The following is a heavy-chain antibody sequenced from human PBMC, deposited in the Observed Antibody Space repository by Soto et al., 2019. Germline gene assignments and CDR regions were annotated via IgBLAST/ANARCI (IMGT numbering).Heavy chain of an antibody. J-gene: IGHJ6*02. D-gene: IGHD6-13*01. CDR1: GFTFSSYG. Sequence: GGSLRLSCAASGFTFSSYGMHWVRQAPGKGLEWVAVISYDGSNKYYADSVKGRFTISRDNSKNTLYLQMNSLRAEDTAVYYCAKDPGYSSSWFDYYYGMDVWRQGTTVTVSS. CDR2: ISYDGSNK. CDR3: AKDPGYSSSWFDYYYGMDV. V-gene: IGHV3-30*18.